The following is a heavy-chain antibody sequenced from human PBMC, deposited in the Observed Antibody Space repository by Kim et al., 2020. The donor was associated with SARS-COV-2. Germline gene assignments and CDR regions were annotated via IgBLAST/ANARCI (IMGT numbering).Heavy chain of an antibody. Sequence: STLYYAGSVKGRITISRDKAKNSLYLQMNSLRDEDTAVYYCARAQGGMDVWGQGTTVTVSS. CDR2: STL. J-gene: IGHJ6*02. CDR3: ARAQGGMDV. V-gene: IGHV3-48*02.